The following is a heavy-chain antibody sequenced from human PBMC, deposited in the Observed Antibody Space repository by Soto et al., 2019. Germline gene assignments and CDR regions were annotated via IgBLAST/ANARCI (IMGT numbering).Heavy chain of an antibody. Sequence: QVQLQESGPGLVKPSETLSLICTVSGGSISNYYWTWIRQPPGKRLEWIGYVDYSGTTNYKPSLKSRVSISVDTANDQFSLKIPSVTAADTAVYYCAGEPVAGTKAHTVDIWGQGTMGSVAS. V-gene: IGHV4-59*01. CDR2: VDYSGTT. CDR1: GGSISNYY. CDR3: AGEPVAGTKAHTVDI. J-gene: IGHJ3*02. D-gene: IGHD6-19*01.